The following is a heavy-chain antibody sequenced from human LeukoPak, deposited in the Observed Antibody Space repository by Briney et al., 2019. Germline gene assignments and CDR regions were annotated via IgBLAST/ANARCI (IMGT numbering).Heavy chain of an antibody. CDR1: GFTFSDYY. Sequence: GGSLRLSCAASGFTFSDYYMSWIRQAPGKGLEWVSYISSSGSTIYYADSVKGRFTISRDNAKNSLYLQMNSLRAEDTAVYYCARDTRFDSSGYRHVFWFFDLWGRGTLVTVSS. CDR2: ISSSGSTI. CDR3: ARDTRFDSSGYRHVFWFFDL. D-gene: IGHD3-22*01. J-gene: IGHJ2*01. V-gene: IGHV3-11*01.